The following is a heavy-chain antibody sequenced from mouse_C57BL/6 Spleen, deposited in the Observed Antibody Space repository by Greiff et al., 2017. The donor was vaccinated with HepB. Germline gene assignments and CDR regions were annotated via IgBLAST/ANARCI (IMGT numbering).Heavy chain of an antibody. V-gene: IGHV1-39*01. CDR1: GYSFTDYN. CDR3: ARCGYYGSSYNLYYFDY. J-gene: IGHJ2*01. CDR2: INPNYGTT. D-gene: IGHD1-1*01. Sequence: EVQLQQSGPELVKPGASVKISCKASGYSFTDYNMNWVKQSNGKSLEWIGVINPNYGTTSYNQKFKGKATLTVDQPSSTACMQLNSLSSEDSAVYYCARCGYYGSSYNLYYFDYWGQGTTLTVSS.